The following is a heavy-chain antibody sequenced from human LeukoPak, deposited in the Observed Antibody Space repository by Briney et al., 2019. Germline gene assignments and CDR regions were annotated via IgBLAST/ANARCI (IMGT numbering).Heavy chain of an antibody. CDR2: ISYDGSNK. Sequence: GGSLRLSCTASGFTFSNYAIHWVRQAPGKGLEWVAVISYDGSNKDYAASVKGRFSISRDNSKNTLYLQMNSLRPDDTAVYYCTRTKQGGGLHYYFWYAMDVWGQGTTVTVSS. CDR1: GFTFSNYA. V-gene: IGHV3-30*04. CDR3: TRTKQGGGLHYYFWYAMDV. J-gene: IGHJ6*02. D-gene: IGHD2-15*01.